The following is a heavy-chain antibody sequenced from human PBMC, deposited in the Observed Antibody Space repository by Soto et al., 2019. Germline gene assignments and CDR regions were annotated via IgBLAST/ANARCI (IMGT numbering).Heavy chain of an antibody. V-gene: IGHV1-8*01. CDR1: GYTFTSYD. D-gene: IGHD2-15*01. J-gene: IGHJ6*02. CDR2: MNPNSGNT. CDR3: ARWDLGYCSGGSCYRDFYSMDV. Sequence: GASVKVSCKASGYTFTSYDINWVRQATGQGLEWMGWMNPNSGNTGYAQKFQGRVTMTRNTSISTAYMELSSLRSEDTAVYYCARWDLGYCSGGSCYRDFYSMDVWGQGTTVTVSS.